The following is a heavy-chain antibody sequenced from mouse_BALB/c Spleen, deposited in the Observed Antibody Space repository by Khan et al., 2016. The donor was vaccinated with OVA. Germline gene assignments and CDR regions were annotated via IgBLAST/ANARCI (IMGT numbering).Heavy chain of an antibody. V-gene: IGHV1-18*01. Sequence: VQLQQPGPDLVKPGASVKISCKASGYSFTLYYMSWVKQSHGKSLEWIGRINPNTDNINYNQEFKGRAILTVDKSSKTAYMELRSLTSEDAAGYVCARGYDFVASWGQGTLVTVSA. CDR3: ARGYDFVAS. CDR2: INPNTDNI. J-gene: IGHJ3*01. CDR1: GYSFTLYY. D-gene: IGHD2-14*01.